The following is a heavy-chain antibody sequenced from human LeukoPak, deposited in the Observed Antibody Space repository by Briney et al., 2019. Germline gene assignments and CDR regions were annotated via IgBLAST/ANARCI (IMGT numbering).Heavy chain of an antibody. D-gene: IGHD2-21*02. V-gene: IGHV3-64D*09. CDR1: GFTFRNYV. CDR3: VKDYGRDWNGHWFDS. Sequence: GGSLRLSCSAPGFTFRNYVMHWVRQAPGKGLEYVSATSTNGDTTYYTDSVKGRFTISRDNSKNTLSLQMSSLRAEDTAVYCCVKDYGRDWNGHWFDSWGQGTLVTVSS. J-gene: IGHJ5*01. CDR2: TSTNGDTT.